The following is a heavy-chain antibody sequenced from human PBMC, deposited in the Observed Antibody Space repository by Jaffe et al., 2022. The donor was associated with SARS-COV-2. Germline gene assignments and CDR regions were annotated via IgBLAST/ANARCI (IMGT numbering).Heavy chain of an antibody. J-gene: IGHJ6*02. Sequence: QLQLQESGSGLVKPSQTLSLTCAVSGGSISSGGYSWSWIRQPPGKGLEWIGYIYHSGSTYYNPSLKSRVTISVDRSKNQFSLKLSSVTAADTAVYYCARGGSVAATIGPYYYYGMDVWGQGTTVTVSS. V-gene: IGHV4-30-2*01. D-gene: IGHD2-15*01. CDR2: IYHSGST. CDR3: ARGGSVAATIGPYYYYGMDV. CDR1: GGSISSGGYS.